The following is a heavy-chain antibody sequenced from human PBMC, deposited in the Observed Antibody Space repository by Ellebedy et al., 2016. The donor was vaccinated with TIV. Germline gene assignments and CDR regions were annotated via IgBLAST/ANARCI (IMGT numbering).Heavy chain of an antibody. V-gene: IGHV1-8*01. J-gene: IGHJ3*02. D-gene: IGHD2-21*02. Sequence: AASVKVSCKASGYTFTSYDINWVRQATGQGLEWMGWMNPNSGNTEYAQKFQGRVTMTRNTSITTAFMELSSLRSEDTAVYFCATDSTKSPLVMVTSVHAFDIWGQGTKVTVSS. CDR3: ATDSTKSPLVMVTSVHAFDI. CDR2: MNPNSGNT. CDR1: GYTFTSYD.